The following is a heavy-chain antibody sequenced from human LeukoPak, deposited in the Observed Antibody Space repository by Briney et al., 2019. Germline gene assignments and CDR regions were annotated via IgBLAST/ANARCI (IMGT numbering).Heavy chain of an antibody. J-gene: IGHJ5*02. CDR1: GYTFTSYA. CDR2: INAGNGNT. Sequence: ASVEVSCKASGYTFTSYAMHWVRQAPGQRLEWMGWINAGNGNTKYSQKFQGRVTITRDTSASTAYMELSSLRSEDTTVYYCARGRCSSTSCAPWWFDPWGQGTLVTVSS. V-gene: IGHV1-3*01. D-gene: IGHD2-2*01. CDR3: ARGRCSSTSCAPWWFDP.